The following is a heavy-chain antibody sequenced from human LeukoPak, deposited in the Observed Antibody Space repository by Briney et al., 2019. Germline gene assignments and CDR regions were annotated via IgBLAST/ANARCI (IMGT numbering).Heavy chain of an antibody. CDR1: GFILNSYG. D-gene: IGHD2-8*01. V-gene: IGHV3-33*01. CDR3: ARDRHCVNGVCHSPAGMDV. Sequence: GGSLRLSCAASGFILNSYGVHWVRQAPGKGLEWVADIWFDGKNQHFADSVRGRLAISRDNSKNTVYLQINSLRAEDTAVYYCARDRHCVNGVCHSPAGMDVWGQGTTVTVSS. J-gene: IGHJ6*02. CDR2: IWFDGKNQ.